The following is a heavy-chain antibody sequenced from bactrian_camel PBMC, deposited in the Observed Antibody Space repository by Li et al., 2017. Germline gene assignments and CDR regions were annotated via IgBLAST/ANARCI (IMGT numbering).Heavy chain of an antibody. CDR2: YETRERTT. CDR3: ATALGGGSDFGY. Sequence: VQLVESGGGLVQPGGSLRLSCTASGYTSSSFCMGWFRHLPGKDKEGVATYETRERTTAYADSVKGRFTISRDNAKNTVFLQMNSLKSEDTALYYCATALGGGSDFGYWGQGTQVTVS. V-gene: IGHV3S1*01. CDR1: GYTSSSFC. J-gene: IGHJ6*01. D-gene: IGHD6*01.